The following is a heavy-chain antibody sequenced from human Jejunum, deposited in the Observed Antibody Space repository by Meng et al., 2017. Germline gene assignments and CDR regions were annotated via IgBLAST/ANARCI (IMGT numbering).Heavy chain of an antibody. V-gene: IGHV4-30-4*01. J-gene: IGHJ4*02. CDR3: ATIQSSPHFFNY. CDR2: IHHSGIT. CDR1: GDSVTSGSYH. Sequence: QVQLQESGPGLVKPSQTLSLSCTVSGDSVTSGSYHWSWIRQPPGKGLEWIGYIHHSGITYYNPSLRSRLLISIDTSKRQLSLTLNSVTAADRALYYCATIQSSPHFFNYWGQGTLVTVSS. D-gene: IGHD6-6*01.